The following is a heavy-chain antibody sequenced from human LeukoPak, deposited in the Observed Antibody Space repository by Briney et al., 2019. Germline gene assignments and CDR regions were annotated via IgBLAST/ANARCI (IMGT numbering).Heavy chain of an antibody. D-gene: IGHD6-13*01. V-gene: IGHV4-38-2*01. CDR1: GYSISSGYY. J-gene: IGHJ4*02. CDR3: ARGIAAAGTGFDY. CDR2: IYHSGST. Sequence: SETLSLTCAVSGYSISSGYYWGWIRQPPGKGLEWIRSIYHSGSTYYNPSLKSRVTISVDTSKNQFSLKLSSVTAADTAVYYCARGIAAAGTGFDYWGQGTLVTVSS.